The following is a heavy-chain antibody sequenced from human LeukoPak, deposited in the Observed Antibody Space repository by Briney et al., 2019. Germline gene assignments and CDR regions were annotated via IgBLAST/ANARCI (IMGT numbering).Heavy chain of an antibody. CDR1: GYKFSNYW. D-gene: IGHD3-22*01. J-gene: IGHJ4*02. Sequence: GESPKISCKGSGYKFSNYWIGWVRQMPGKGLEWMGIIYPGDSDTRHSPSFQGQVTISADKSINTAYLQWSSLKASDTAMYFCATSYDTSGYSFDYWGQGTLVTVSS. CDR2: IYPGDSDT. CDR3: ATSYDTSGYSFDY. V-gene: IGHV5-51*01.